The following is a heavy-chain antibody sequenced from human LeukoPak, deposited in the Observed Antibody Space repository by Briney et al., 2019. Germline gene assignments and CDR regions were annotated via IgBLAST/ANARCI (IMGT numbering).Heavy chain of an antibody. CDR2: IYTSGST. J-gene: IGHJ3*02. CDR3: ARGAWLPVSQGAFDI. D-gene: IGHD5-12*01. CDR1: GGSISSGSNY. Sequence: PSETLSLTCTVSGGSISSGSNYWSWLRQPAGKGLEWIGRIYTSGSTNYNPSLKSRVTISVDTSKNQFSLKLSSVTAADTAVYYCARGAWLPVSQGAFDIWGQGTMVTVSS. V-gene: IGHV4-61*02.